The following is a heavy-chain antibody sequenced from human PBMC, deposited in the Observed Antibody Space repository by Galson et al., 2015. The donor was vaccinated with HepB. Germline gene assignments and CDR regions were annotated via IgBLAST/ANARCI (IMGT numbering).Heavy chain of an antibody. D-gene: IGHD2-15*01. Sequence: SVKVSCKASGGTFKSYTFGWLRQAPGQGLEWMGGIIPIFSVGTYAQKFQGRLIITADKSAGTVYMELNTLTSEDTAMYYCVTAGDCTGGSCDEGYGGQGTLVTVSS. CDR1: GGTFKSYT. CDR2: IIPIFSVG. J-gene: IGHJ4*02. V-gene: IGHV1-69*10. CDR3: VTAGDCTGGSCDEGY.